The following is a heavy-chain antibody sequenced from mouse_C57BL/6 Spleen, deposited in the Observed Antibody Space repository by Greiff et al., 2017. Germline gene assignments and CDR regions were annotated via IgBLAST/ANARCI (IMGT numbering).Heavy chain of an antibody. CDR1: GYAFSSSW. D-gene: IGHD2-1*01. CDR2: IYPGDGDT. V-gene: IGHV1-82*01. J-gene: IGHJ2*01. Sequence: QVQLQQSGPELVKPGASVKISCKASGYAFSSSWMNWVKQRPGQGLEWIGRIYPGDGDTNYNGKFKGKATLTVDKSSSTAYMQLGSMTSEDASVFFCAGNCYGDYWGQGTTLTVSS. CDR3: AGNCYGDY.